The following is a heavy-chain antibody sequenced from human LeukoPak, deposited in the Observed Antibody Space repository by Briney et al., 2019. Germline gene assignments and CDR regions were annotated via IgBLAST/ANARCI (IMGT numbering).Heavy chain of an antibody. CDR3: AKDRVAHCSGRTCSVDY. CDR2: IRYDGSNQ. V-gene: IGHV3-30*02. D-gene: IGHD2-15*01. J-gene: IGHJ4*02. Sequence: PGGSLRLSCAASGFTFGSYGIHWVRQAPGKGLEWVAFIRYDGSNQYYAESVKGRFTISRDNSKNTLYLQVSSLRADDTAVYYCAKDRVAHCSGRTCSVDYWGQGTLVTVSS. CDR1: GFTFGSYG.